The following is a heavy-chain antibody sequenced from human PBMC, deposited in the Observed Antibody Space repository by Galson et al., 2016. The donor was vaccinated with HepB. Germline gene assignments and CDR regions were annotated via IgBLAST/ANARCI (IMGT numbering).Heavy chain of an antibody. Sequence: TLSLTCSVSGGSIRSGGYYWSWIRQLPEKGLEWIGFIYYSGGTYYNPSLRSRVTISIDTSENQFSLKLTSMTAADTAVYYCATANGDYDYTDAFDIWGQGTMVTVSS. CDR3: ATANGDYDYTDAFDI. CDR1: GGSIRSGGYY. V-gene: IGHV4-31*03. CDR2: IYYSGGT. D-gene: IGHD4-17*01. J-gene: IGHJ3*02.